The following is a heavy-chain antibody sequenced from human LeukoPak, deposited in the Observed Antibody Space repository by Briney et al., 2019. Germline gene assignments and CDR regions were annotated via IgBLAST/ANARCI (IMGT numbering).Heavy chain of an antibody. D-gene: IGHD6-13*01. CDR2: INHSGST. J-gene: IGHJ5*02. Sequence: SETLSLTCTVSGGSISSYYWSWIRQPPGKGLEWIGEINHSGSTNYNPSLKSRVTISVDTSKNQFSLKLSSVTAADTAVYYCARARPRSIAAAGTSWFDPWGQGTLVTVSS. CDR1: GGSISSYY. CDR3: ARARPRSIAAAGTSWFDP. V-gene: IGHV4-34*01.